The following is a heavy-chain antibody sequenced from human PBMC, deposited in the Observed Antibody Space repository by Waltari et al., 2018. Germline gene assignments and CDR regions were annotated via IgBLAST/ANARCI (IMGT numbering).Heavy chain of an antibody. CDR3: AKAPYSSGWPGDCCDY. D-gene: IGHD6-19*01. V-gene: IGHV3-30*02. CDR1: GFTFSSYG. CDR2: IRYDVSIK. J-gene: IGHJ4*02. Sequence: QVQLVESGGGVVQPGGSLRLSCAASGFTFSSYGMHWVRQAPGKGLEWVAFIRYDVSIKYYADSVQGRFTISRDNSKNTLYLQMNSLRAEDTAVYYCAKAPYSSGWPGDCCDYWGQGTLVTVSS.